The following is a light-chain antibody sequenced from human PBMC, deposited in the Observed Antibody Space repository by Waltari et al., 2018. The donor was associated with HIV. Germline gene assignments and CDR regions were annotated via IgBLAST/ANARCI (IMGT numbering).Light chain of an antibody. Sequence: QSALTQPASVSGSPGQSITITYTGAISDIGTYDHVSWYQQHPGRAPKLLIYAVIHRPSGVSNRFSASKSGNTASLTISGLQSDDEADYYCGSYSTGSALVVFGGGTKVTVL. CDR1: ISDIGTYDH. V-gene: IGLV2-14*03. J-gene: IGLJ3*02. CDR3: GSYSTGSALVV. CDR2: AVI.